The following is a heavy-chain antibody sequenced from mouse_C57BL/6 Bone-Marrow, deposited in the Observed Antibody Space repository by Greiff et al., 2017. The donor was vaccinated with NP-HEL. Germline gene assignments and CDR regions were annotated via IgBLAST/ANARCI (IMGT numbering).Heavy chain of an antibody. Sequence: EVQLVESGPGMVKPSQSLSLTCTVPGYSITSGYDWHWIRHFPGNKLEWMGYISYSGSTNYNPSLKSRISITHDTSKNHFFLKLNSVTTEDTATYYCARRDSNFSLDYWGQGTTLTVSS. D-gene: IGHD2-5*01. V-gene: IGHV3-1*01. J-gene: IGHJ2*01. CDR2: ISYSGST. CDR3: ARRDSNFSLDY. CDR1: GYSITSGYD.